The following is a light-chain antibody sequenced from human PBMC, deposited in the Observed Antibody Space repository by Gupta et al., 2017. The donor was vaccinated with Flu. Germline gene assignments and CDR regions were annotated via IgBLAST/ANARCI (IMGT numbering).Light chain of an antibody. J-gene: IGKJ2*01. Sequence: ASSVYASVRDRSTSNCRASKSVNNYLNWSQQKPGKAPKLPIYAASRAHSGVPSRFSGSGSVTDFTLNISRLQAEDSGTYYCKQGEVSPSTFGQWTKVDIK. V-gene: IGKV1-39*01. CDR3: KQGEVSPST. CDR1: KSVNNY. CDR2: AAS.